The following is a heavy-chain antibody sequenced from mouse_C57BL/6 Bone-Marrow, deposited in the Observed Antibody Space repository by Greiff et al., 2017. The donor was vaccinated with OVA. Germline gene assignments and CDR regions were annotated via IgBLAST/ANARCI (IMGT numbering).Heavy chain of an antibody. CDR1: GFSLSTSGMG. CDR3: ARGITTVVGDFDY. V-gene: IGHV8-12*01. J-gene: IGHJ2*01. D-gene: IGHD1-1*01. Sequence: QVTLKESGPGILQSSQTLSLTCSFSGFSLSTSGMGVSWIRQPSGKGLEWLAHIYCDDDQRYNPSLKSRLTISKDTSRNQVFLKITSVDNADTATYYCARGITTVVGDFDYWGQGTTLTVSS. CDR2: IYCDDDQ.